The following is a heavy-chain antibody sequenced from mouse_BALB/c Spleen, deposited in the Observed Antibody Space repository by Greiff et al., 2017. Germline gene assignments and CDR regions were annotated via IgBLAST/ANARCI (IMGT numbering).Heavy chain of an antibody. CDR3: VRQRVYDGYYFDY. V-gene: IGHV10-1*02. CDR1: GFTFNTYA. CDR2: IRSKSNNYAT. Sequence: EVQLVESGGGLVQPKGSLKLSCAASGFTFNTYAMNWVRQAPGKGLEWVARIRSKSNNYATYYADSVKDRFTISRDDSQSMLYLQMNNLKTEDTAMYYCVRQRVYDGYYFDYWGQGTTLTVSS. J-gene: IGHJ2*01. D-gene: IGHD1-1*01.